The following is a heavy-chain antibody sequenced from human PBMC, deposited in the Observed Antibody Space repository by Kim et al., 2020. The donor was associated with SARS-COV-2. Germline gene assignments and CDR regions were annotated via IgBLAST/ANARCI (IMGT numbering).Heavy chain of an antibody. D-gene: IGHD1-20*01. CDR3: AKVARSPYKGYFDY. J-gene: IGHJ4*02. V-gene: IGHV3-33*03. Sequence: ADSVKGRFTIARDKSKNTLYLQMNSLRAEDTAVYYCAKVARSPYKGYFDYWGQGTLVTVSS.